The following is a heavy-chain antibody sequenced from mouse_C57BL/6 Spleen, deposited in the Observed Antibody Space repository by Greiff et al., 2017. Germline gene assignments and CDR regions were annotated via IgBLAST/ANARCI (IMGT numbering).Heavy chain of an antibody. V-gene: IGHV1-74*01. Sequence: QVQLQQPGAELVKPGASVKVSCKASGYTFTSYWMHWVKQRPGQGLEWIGRLHPSDSDTNYNQKFKGKATLTVDKSSSTAYMQLSSLTSEDSAVYYCAISGTYYAMDYWGQGTSVTVSS. CDR1: GYTFTSYW. CDR2: LHPSDSDT. J-gene: IGHJ4*01. D-gene: IGHD4-1*01. CDR3: AISGTYYAMDY.